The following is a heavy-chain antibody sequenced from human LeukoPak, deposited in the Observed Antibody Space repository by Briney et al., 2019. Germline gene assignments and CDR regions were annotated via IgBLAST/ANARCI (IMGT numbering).Heavy chain of an antibody. V-gene: IGHV1-18*01. CDR3: ARGGSRSRRGDDAFDI. J-gene: IGHJ3*02. CDR1: GYTFTNYA. D-gene: IGHD3-10*01. CDR2: ISAYNGNT. Sequence: ASVKVSCKASGYTFTNYAMNWVRQAPGQGLEWMGWISAYNGNTELAQKFQGRVTLATDASTSTAYVELGNLTSDDTAVYFCARGGSRSRRGDDAFDIWGQGTMVTVSS.